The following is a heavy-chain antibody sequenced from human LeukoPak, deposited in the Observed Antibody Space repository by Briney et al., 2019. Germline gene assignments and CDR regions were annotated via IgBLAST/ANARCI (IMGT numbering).Heavy chain of an antibody. CDR2: INPNSGGT. D-gene: IGHD6-13*01. V-gene: IGHV1-2*02. Sequence: ASVKVSCKASGYTFTGYYMHWVRQAPGQGLEWMGWINPNSGGTNYAQKFQGRVTMTRDTSISTAYMELSRLRSDDTAVYYCARTIAAAGPGSGYFDYWGQGTLVTVSS. CDR1: GYTFTGYY. CDR3: ARTIAAAGPGSGYFDY. J-gene: IGHJ4*02.